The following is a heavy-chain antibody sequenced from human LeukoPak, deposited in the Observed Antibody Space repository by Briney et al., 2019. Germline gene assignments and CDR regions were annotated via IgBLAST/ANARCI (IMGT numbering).Heavy chain of an antibody. Sequence: GRSLRLSCAVSGFTFDDYAMHWVRQAPGKGLEWVSGIYWNSGSIGYADSVKGRFTISRDNSKNTLYLQMNSLRAEDTAVYYCAKQHSASAFDPWGQGTLVTVSS. CDR3: AKQHSASAFDP. CDR1: GFTFDDYA. J-gene: IGHJ5*01. D-gene: IGHD3-3*02. CDR2: IYWNSGSI. V-gene: IGHV3-9*01.